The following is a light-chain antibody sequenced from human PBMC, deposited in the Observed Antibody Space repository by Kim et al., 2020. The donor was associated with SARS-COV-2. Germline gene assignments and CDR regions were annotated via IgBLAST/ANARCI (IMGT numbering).Light chain of an antibody. Sequence: SVGDRVPIPCRASQGISSHLVWYQQKPGKAPKLLIYAASTLQSGVPSRFSGSGSGTEFTLTISSLQPEDFATYYCQQLNSYPRVTFGGGTKVDIK. CDR2: AAS. V-gene: IGKV1-9*01. CDR1: QGISSH. J-gene: IGKJ4*01. CDR3: QQLNSYPRVT.